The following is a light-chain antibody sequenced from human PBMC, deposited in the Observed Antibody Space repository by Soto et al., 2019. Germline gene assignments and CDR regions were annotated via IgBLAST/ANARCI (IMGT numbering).Light chain of an antibody. Sequence: EIVLKQSPYTLSLSPGERATLSCRASQSVRSNYLAWYQQKPGQAPRFLIYDASSRATGIPDRFSGSGSGTDFTLTISRLEPEDFAVYYCQQYGSTPLTFGGGTKVDIK. CDR1: QSVRSNY. CDR2: DAS. CDR3: QQYGSTPLT. V-gene: IGKV3-20*01. J-gene: IGKJ4*01.